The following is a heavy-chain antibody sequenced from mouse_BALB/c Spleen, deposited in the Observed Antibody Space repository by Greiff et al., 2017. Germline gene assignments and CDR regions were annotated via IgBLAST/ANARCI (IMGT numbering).Heavy chain of an antibody. CDR2: ISDGGSYT. Sequence: EVKLVESGGGLVKPGGSLKLSCAASGFTFSDYYMYWVRQTPEKRLEWVATISDGGSYTYYPDSVKGRFTISRDNAKNNLYLQMSSLRSEDTAMYYCARERGLRPAMDYWGQGTSVTVSS. V-gene: IGHV5-4*02. J-gene: IGHJ4*01. D-gene: IGHD2-4*01. CDR3: ARERGLRPAMDY. CDR1: GFTFSDYY.